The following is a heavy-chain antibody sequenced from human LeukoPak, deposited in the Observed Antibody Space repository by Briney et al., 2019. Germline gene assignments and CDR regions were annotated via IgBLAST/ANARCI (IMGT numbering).Heavy chain of an antibody. D-gene: IGHD2-21*01. V-gene: IGHV1-2*02. J-gene: IGHJ4*02. CDR2: INPNSGGT. CDR3: ARSISIVGSVIPFDY. Sequence: ASVKVSCKASGYTFTGYYMYWVRQAPGQGLEWMGWINPNSGGTNYAQKFQGSVTMTRDTSISTDYMELSRLRSDDTAVYYCARSISIVGSVIPFDYWGQGTLVTVSS. CDR1: GYTFTGYY.